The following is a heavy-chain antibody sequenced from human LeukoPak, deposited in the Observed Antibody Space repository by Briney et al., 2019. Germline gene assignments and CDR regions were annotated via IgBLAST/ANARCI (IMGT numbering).Heavy chain of an antibody. CDR3: ARDGEPF. J-gene: IGHJ4*02. D-gene: IGHD1-14*01. CDR1: GFTFSNYY. Sequence: GGSLRLSCAASGFTFSNYYMNWVRQAPGKGLEWVSSISSTSSYIYYADSVKGRFAVSRDNAKNSLYLQMNSLRGEDTAVYYCARDGEPFWGQGTLVTVSS. CDR2: ISSTSSYI. V-gene: IGHV3-21*06.